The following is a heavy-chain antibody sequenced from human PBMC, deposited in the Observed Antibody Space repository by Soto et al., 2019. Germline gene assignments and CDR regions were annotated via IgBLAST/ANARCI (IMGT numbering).Heavy chain of an antibody. Sequence: ASVNVSCKGSGYTLTELSMHWVRQAPGKGLEWVGGFDPEDGETIYAQKFQGRVTMTEDTSTDTAYMELSSLRSEDTAVYFCVTDPIGYGSGSLYWGQGTLIT. J-gene: IGHJ4*02. CDR2: FDPEDGET. CDR3: VTDPIGYGSGSLY. V-gene: IGHV1-24*01. CDR1: GYTLTELS. D-gene: IGHD6-19*01.